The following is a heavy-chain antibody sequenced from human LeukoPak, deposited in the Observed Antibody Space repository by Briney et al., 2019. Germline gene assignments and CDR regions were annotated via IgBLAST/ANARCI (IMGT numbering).Heavy chain of an antibody. CDR1: GVTFSKYV. Sequence: GGSLRLSCAVSGVTFSKYVMSWVRQAPGKGLEWVSGVNTGGGYTYYADSVKGRFTISRDNSRNTLYLQMNSLRAEDAALYYCAKNVGGRSGGSCYSGFDYWGQGTLVTVSS. D-gene: IGHD2-15*01. CDR3: AKNVGGRSGGSCYSGFDY. CDR2: VNTGGGYT. V-gene: IGHV3-23*01. J-gene: IGHJ4*02.